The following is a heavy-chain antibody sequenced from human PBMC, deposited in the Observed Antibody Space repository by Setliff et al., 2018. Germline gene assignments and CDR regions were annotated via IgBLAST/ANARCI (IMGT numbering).Heavy chain of an antibody. D-gene: IGHD3-22*01. CDR3: ARGYYDATGRVYFQY. CDR2: INHSGGT. J-gene: IGHJ1*01. Sequence: PSETLSLTCAVQGGPFSGYYWSWIRQPPGKGLESIGDINHSGGTNYNPSLQSRVTISVDTSKNQFSLNLTSVTAADTAVYFCARGYYDATGRVYFQYWGQGTLVTVSS. CDR1: GGPFSGYY. V-gene: IGHV4-34*01.